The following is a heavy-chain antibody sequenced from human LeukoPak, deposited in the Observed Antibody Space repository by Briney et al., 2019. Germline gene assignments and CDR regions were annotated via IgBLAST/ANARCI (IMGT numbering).Heavy chain of an antibody. J-gene: IGHJ1*01. CDR2: ISWNSGSI. Sequence: GGSLRLSCAASGFTFDDYAMHWVRQAPGKGLEWVSGISWNSGSIGCAASVKGRFTVSRDNAKNTLYLQMNGLRPEDTAFYYCARDDYNTLGYNFHHWGQGTLVTVSS. V-gene: IGHV3-9*01. CDR3: ARDDYNTLGYNFHH. CDR1: GFTFDDYA. D-gene: IGHD1-1*01.